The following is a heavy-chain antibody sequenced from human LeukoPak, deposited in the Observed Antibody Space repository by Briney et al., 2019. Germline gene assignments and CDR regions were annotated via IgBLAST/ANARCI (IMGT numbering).Heavy chain of an antibody. CDR1: GLTFSDHH. Sequence: GGSLRLFCAASGLTFSDHHMHGLRQSPGKGVEGVGRTRNRANSYTTEYAASVKGRFIISRDDSKNSLYLQMNSLKTEDTAVYYCARAAYGDYLFDYWGQGTLVTVSS. CDR2: TRNRANSYTT. J-gene: IGHJ4*02. D-gene: IGHD4-17*01. CDR3: ARAAYGDYLFDY. V-gene: IGHV3-72*01.